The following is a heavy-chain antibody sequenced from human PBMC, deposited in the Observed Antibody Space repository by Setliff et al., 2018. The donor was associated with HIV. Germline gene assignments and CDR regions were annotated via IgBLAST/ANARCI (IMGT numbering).Heavy chain of an antibody. Sequence: SETLSLTCDVSGYSISSGYYWGWIRQPPGKGLEWIGSVSHTGSPYYNPSLKSRLTISVDTSKNQFSLKLSSVTAADTGVYYCARHRDPPGSSSWIYYYYYMDLWGEGTTVTVSS. CDR2: VSHTGSP. V-gene: IGHV4-38-2*01. J-gene: IGHJ6*03. CDR1: GYSISSGYY. D-gene: IGHD6-13*01. CDR3: ARHRDPPGSSSWIYYYYYMDL.